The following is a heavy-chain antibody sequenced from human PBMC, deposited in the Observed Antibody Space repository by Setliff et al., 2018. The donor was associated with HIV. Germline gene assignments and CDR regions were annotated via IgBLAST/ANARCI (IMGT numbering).Heavy chain of an antibody. J-gene: IGHJ4*02. V-gene: IGHV1-8*01. Sequence: ASVKVSCKASGYTFSSYDINWVRQGTGQGLQWMGWMNPDRGNTGSAQNFQGRITMTRSTSTSTAYMELSSRRSEDTAVYYCARVPPRWFGQLLYLQAFDHWGQGTLVTVSS. CDR2: MNPDRGNT. CDR1: GYTFSSYD. D-gene: IGHD3-10*01. CDR3: ARVPPRWFGQLLYLQAFDH.